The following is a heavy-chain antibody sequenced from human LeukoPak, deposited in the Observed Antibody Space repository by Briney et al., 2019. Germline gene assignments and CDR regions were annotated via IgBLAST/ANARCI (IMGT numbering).Heavy chain of an antibody. V-gene: IGHV3-30*04. Sequence: PRRSLRLSCAASGFAFSLDAIHSVRQAPGKGLECVSSNTYDRGNKYYADSVKGRFTISIDNSKNTLFLQMNTLRAEDTAVYYCARGLSARTTSRDFWGQGTLVTVSS. CDR1: GFAFSLDA. D-gene: IGHD4-17*01. J-gene: IGHJ4*02. CDR3: ARGLSARTTSRDF. CDR2: NTYDRGNK.